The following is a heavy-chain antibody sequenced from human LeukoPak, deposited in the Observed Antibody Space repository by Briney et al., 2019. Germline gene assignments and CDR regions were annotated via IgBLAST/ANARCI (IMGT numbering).Heavy chain of an antibody. CDR3: AKMPNDYGDYGSFGDAFDI. D-gene: IGHD4-17*01. V-gene: IGHV3-30*02. J-gene: IGHJ3*02. CDR1: GFTFSSYG. CDR2: IRYDGSNK. Sequence: GGSLRLSCAASGFTFSSYGMHWVRQAPGKGLEWVAFIRYDGSNKYYADSVKGRFTISRDNSKNTLYLQMNSLRAEDTAVYYYAKMPNDYGDYGSFGDAFDIWGQGTMVTVSS.